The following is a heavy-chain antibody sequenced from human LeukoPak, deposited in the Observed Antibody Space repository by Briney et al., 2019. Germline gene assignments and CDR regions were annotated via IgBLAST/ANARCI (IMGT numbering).Heavy chain of an antibody. D-gene: IGHD2-15*01. CDR3: AKGFYSADYYYGMDV. CDR2: TSYDGSKR. V-gene: IGHV3-30*18. J-gene: IGHJ6*02. Sequence: GGSLRLSCAASGFTFSSYVMHWVRQAPGKGLEWVTVTSYDGSKRYYGDSVKGRFTISRDNSKNTLYLQMNSLRPEDTAVYYCAKGFYSADYYYGMDVWGQGTTVIVSS. CDR1: GFTFSSYV.